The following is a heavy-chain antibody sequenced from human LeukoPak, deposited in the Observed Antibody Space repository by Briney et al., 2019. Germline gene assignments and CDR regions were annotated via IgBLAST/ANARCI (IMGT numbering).Heavy chain of an antibody. J-gene: IGHJ4*02. V-gene: IGHV3-74*01. Sequence: GGPLRLSCVASGFTFSSYWMHWVRQTPGKGLVWVSRINIDGSHTNYADSVKGRFTVSRDNAKNTLYLQMNSLRAEDTAVYYCARIIVGATGVDYWGQGTLVTVSS. CDR1: GFTFSSYW. CDR3: ARIIVGATGVDY. CDR2: INIDGSHT. D-gene: IGHD1-26*01.